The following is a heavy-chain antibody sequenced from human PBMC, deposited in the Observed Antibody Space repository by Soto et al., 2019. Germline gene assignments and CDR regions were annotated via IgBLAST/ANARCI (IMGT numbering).Heavy chain of an antibody. CDR3: SRGEFCSSTSCPSWFDP. CDR2: IITIFGTA. D-gene: IGHD2-2*01. J-gene: IGHJ5*02. Sequence: QVQLVQSGAEVKKPGSSVKVSCKASGGTFSSYAISWVRQAPGQGLEWVGGIITIFGTAYYAQKFQGRVTITADESTSTAYLELSSLRPEDTAVYYCSRGEFCSSTSCPSWFDPWGQGTLVTVSS. V-gene: IGHV1-69*01. CDR1: GGTFSSYA.